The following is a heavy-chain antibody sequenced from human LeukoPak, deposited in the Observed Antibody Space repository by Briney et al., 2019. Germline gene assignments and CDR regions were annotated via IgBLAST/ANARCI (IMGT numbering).Heavy chain of an antibody. J-gene: IGHJ3*02. Sequence: SETLSLTCAVDGGSFSGYYWSWIRQPPGKGLEWIGEINHSGSTNYNPSLKSRVTISVDTSKNQFSLKLSSVTAADTAVYYCARGHNYDFWSGLVGIDAFDIWGQGTMVTVS. CDR2: INHSGST. CDR1: GGSFSGYY. CDR3: ARGHNYDFWSGLVGIDAFDI. V-gene: IGHV4-34*01. D-gene: IGHD3-3*01.